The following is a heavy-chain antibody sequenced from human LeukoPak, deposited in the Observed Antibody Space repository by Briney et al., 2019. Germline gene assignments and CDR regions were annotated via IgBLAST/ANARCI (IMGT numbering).Heavy chain of an antibody. V-gene: IGHV4-34*01. CDR2: INHSGST. Sequence: SETLSLTCAVYGGSFSGYYWSWLRQPPGKGLEWIGEINHSGSTNYNPSLKSRVTISVDTSKNQFSLKLSSVTAADTAVYYWARVMTTVPNFPRRFDPWGQGTLVTVSS. J-gene: IGHJ5*02. CDR3: ARVMTTVPNFPRRFDP. CDR1: GGSFSGYY. D-gene: IGHD4-11*01.